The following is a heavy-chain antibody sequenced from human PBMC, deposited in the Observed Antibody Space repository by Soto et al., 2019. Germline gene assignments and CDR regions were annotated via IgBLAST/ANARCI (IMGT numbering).Heavy chain of an antibody. Sequence: GGSLRLSCAASGFTFSSYAMSWVRQAPGKGLEWVSAISGSGGSTYYADSVKGRFTISRDNSKNTLYLQMNSLRAEDTAVYYCATYYIVATIGYYWGQGTLVTVSS. D-gene: IGHD5-12*01. J-gene: IGHJ4*02. CDR1: GFTFSSYA. CDR3: ATYYIVATIGYY. V-gene: IGHV3-23*01. CDR2: ISGSGGST.